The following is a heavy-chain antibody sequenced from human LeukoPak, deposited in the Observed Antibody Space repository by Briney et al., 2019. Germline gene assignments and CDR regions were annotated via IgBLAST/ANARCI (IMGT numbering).Heavy chain of an antibody. CDR3: ARPRTAGSFNAFDI. J-gene: IGHJ3*02. CDR2: IYPGDSDT. CDR1: GYSFTSYW. V-gene: IGHV5-51*01. Sequence: GESLKISCKGSGYSFTSYWIGWVRQMPGKGLEWMGIIYPGDSDTTYSPSFQGQVTISADQSINTAYLQWSSLKASDTAMYYCARPRTAGSFNAFDIWGQGTMVTVSS. D-gene: IGHD1-26*01.